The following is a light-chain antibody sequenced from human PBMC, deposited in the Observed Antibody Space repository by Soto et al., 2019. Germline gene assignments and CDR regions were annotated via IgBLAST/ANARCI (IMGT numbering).Light chain of an antibody. CDR3: SSYTSSNTLV. V-gene: IGLV2-14*01. Sequence: QSVLTQPASVSESPGQSITISCTGTSSDVGGYNYVSWYQQHPGKAPKLMIYGVSNRPSGVSNRFSGSKSGNTASLTISGLQAEDEANYYCSSYTSSNTLVFGAGTKLTVL. CDR2: GVS. J-gene: IGLJ2*01. CDR1: SSDVGGYNY.